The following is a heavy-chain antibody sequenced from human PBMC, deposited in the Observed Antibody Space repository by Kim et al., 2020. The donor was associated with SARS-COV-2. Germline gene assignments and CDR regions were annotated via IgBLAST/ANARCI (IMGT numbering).Heavy chain of an antibody. CDR3: AKDAYKSTPKRIDY. D-gene: IGHD1-20*01. V-gene: IGHV3-23*01. J-gene: IGHJ4*02. Sequence: ADSVKGRCTISRDNYKNTLYLQMNSLRAEDTAVYYCAKDAYKSTPKRIDYWGQGTLVTVSS.